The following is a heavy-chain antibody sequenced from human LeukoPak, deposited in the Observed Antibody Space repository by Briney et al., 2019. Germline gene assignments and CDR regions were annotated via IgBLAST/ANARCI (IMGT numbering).Heavy chain of an antibody. CDR2: INPNSGAT. CDR1: GYTFTGYY. Sequence: ASVKASCKASGYTFTGYYMHWVRQAPGQGLEWMGWINPNSGATNYAQKFQGRVTMTRDTSISTAYMEFSRLTSDDTAVYYCASPLLQLDDLPYYMDVWGTGTTVSVSS. V-gene: IGHV1-2*02. D-gene: IGHD6-6*01. CDR3: ASPLLQLDDLPYYMDV. J-gene: IGHJ6*03.